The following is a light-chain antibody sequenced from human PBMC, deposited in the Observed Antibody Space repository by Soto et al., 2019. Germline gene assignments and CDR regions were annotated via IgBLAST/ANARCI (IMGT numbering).Light chain of an antibody. J-gene: IGKJ1*01. Sequence: EIVLTQSPATLSLSPGERATLSCRASQSVSSYLAWYQQKPGQAPRLLIYDASNRATGIPARFSGSGSGTDFTLPISSLEPEDFAVYYCQQRSTLFGQGTKVEIK. V-gene: IGKV3-11*01. CDR1: QSVSSY. CDR3: QQRSTL. CDR2: DAS.